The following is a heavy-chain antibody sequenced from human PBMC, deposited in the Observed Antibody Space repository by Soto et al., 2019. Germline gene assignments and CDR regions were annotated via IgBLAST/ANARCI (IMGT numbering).Heavy chain of an antibody. Sequence: EVQLVESGGGLVQPGGSLRLSCAASGITISTYWMSWVRQAPGKGLEWVANIKPDGSEKYYVDSVKGRFTISRDDVKNSLYLQMNSLRAEDRAVYYCGRDLDVWGQGTTVTVSS. J-gene: IGHJ6*02. CDR3: GRDLDV. CDR1: GITISTYW. CDR2: IKPDGSEK. V-gene: IGHV3-7*05.